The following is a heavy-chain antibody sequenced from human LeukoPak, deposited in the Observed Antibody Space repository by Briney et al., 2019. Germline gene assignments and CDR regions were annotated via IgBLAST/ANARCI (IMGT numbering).Heavy chain of an antibody. CDR3: ARVGELSHYYYYYYMDV. CDR2: IYYSGST. V-gene: IGHV4-59*01. CDR1: GGSISSYY. D-gene: IGHD3-10*01. Sequence: SETLSLTCTVSGGSISSYYWSWIRQPPGKGLEWIGYIYYSGSTNYNPSLKSRVTISVDTSKNQFSLKLSSVTAADTAVCYCARVGELSHYYYYYYMDVWGKGTTVTVSS. J-gene: IGHJ6*03.